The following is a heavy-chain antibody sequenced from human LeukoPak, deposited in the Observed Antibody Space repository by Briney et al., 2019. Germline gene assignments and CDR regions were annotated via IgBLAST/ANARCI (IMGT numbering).Heavy chain of an antibody. Sequence: ASVKVSCKASGYTFTSYGISWVRQAPGQGLEWMGWISAYNGNTNYAQKLQGRVTITADESTSTAYMELSSLRSEDTAVYYCANAFDIWGQGTMVTVSS. J-gene: IGHJ3*02. V-gene: IGHV1-18*01. CDR1: GYTFTSYG. CDR2: ISAYNGNT. CDR3: ANAFDI.